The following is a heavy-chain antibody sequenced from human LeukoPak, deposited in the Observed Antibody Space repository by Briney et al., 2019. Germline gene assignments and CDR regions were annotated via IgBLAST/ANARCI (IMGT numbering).Heavy chain of an antibody. CDR3: ARETVGYCTNGVCSGWFDP. CDR2: ISTSGSTI. Sequence: GGSLRLSCAASGFTFSDYYMSWIRQAPGKGLEWVSYISTSGSTIYYADSVKGRFTISRDNAKNSLYLQMNSLRAEDTAVYYCARETVGYCTNGVCSGWFDPWGQGTLVTVSS. CDR1: GFTFSDYY. J-gene: IGHJ5*02. D-gene: IGHD2-8*01. V-gene: IGHV3-11*04.